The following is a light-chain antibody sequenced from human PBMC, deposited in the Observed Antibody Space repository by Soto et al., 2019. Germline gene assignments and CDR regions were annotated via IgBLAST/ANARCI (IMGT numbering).Light chain of an antibody. Sequence: DIQMIGCPSCRAGAVVEGVAITLRASQGIRNDLGWYLQKPGKAPKRLIYAASRLQSGVPPRFSGGGSGIEVTLTVSILRPEDLAAYYIVPHKRHPRRVGLGTKVDIK. J-gene: IGKJ1*01. CDR2: AAS. CDR1: QGIRND. V-gene: IGKV1-17*01. CDR3: VPHKRHPRR.